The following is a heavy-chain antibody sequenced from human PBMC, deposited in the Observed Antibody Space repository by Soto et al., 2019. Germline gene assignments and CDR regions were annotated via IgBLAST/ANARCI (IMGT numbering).Heavy chain of an antibody. V-gene: IGHV3-23*01. J-gene: IGHJ6*02. CDR2: ISSRGDKT. CDR1: GXIFRRXA. CDR3: AQETGYRYGFQPNALDV. D-gene: IGHD5-18*01. Sequence: GGSLRLSCGGXGXIFRRXAXNWVRQAPGKGLEWVSIISSRGDKTSYAESVKGRFTISRDASKNTLFLHMNSLWAEDTAAYYCAQETGYRYGFQPNALDVWGQGT.